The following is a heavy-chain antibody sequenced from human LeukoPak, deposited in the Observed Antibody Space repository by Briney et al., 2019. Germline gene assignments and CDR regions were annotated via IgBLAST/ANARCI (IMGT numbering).Heavy chain of an antibody. J-gene: IGHJ3*02. Sequence: PSETLSLTCTVSGGSINSYYWSWMRQPAGKGLEWIGRMYTSGTTDYNPSLKSRVTMSLDTSKNQFSLNLDSVTAADTAMYYCAFNVLGDPFDIWGQGTTVTVSS. CDR3: AFNVLGDPFDI. D-gene: IGHD2-8*01. CDR1: GGSINSYY. CDR2: MYTSGTT. V-gene: IGHV4-4*07.